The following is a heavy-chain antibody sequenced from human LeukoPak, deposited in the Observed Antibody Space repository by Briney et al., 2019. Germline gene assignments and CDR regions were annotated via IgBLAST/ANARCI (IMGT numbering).Heavy chain of an antibody. J-gene: IGHJ5*02. CDR2: ISWHGRST. D-gene: IGHD3-22*01. CDR1: GFLFNTFG. Sequence: GGSLRLSCAASGFLFNTFGMNWVRQVPGKGLEWVSGISWHGRSTGYADSVKGRFTISRDNAKNSLYLQINSLRAEDTAFYHCARETDSIGSPGFDPWGQGTLFTVSS. V-gene: IGHV3-20*01. CDR3: ARETDSIGSPGFDP.